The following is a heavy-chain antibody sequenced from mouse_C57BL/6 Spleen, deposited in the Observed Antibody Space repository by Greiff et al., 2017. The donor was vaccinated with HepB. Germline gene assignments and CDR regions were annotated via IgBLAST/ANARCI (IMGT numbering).Heavy chain of an antibody. Sequence: VQLKQSGTVLARPGASVKMSCKTSGYTFTSYWMHWVKQRPGQGLEWIGAIYPGNSDTSYNQKFKGKAKLTAVTSASTAYMELSSLTNEDSAVYYCTRDHYYGSSYDYAMDYWGQGTSVTVSS. CDR1: GYTFTSYW. CDR2: IYPGNSDT. CDR3: TRDHYYGSSYDYAMDY. D-gene: IGHD1-1*01. V-gene: IGHV1-5*01. J-gene: IGHJ4*01.